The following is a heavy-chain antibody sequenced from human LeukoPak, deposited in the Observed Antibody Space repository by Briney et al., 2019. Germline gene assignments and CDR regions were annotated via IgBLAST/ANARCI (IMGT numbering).Heavy chain of an antibody. CDR2: IYYSGST. CDR3: ARLSSSWYQDWYFDL. V-gene: IGHV4-39*01. J-gene: IGHJ2*01. Sequence: SETLSLTCTVSGGSISSSSYYWGWIRQPPGKGLEWIGSIYYSGSTYYNPSLKSRVTISVDTSKNQFSLKLSSVTAADTAVYYCARLSSSWYQDWYFDLWGRGTLVTVSS. CDR1: GGSISSSSYY. D-gene: IGHD6-13*01.